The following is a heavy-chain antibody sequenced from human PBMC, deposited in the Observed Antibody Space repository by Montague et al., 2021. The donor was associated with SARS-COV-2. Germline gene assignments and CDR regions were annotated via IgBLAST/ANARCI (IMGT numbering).Heavy chain of an antibody. J-gene: IGHJ5*02. CDR3: ARAVSVRRAVNWFDP. D-gene: IGHD3-10*01. CDR2: TYYSGGI. V-gene: IGHV4-59*11. CDR1: GGSMSDHY. Sequence: SETLSLTCTVSGGSMSDHYWAWIRQPPGKGLEWLAYTYYSGGINSNASLKSRVSMSVDTSKNQFSPKLTSVTAADTAVYYCARAVSVRRAVNWFDPWGQGTLVTVSS.